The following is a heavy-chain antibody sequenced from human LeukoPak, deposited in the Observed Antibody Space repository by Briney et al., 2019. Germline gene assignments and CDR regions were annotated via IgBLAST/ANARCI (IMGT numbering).Heavy chain of an antibody. CDR1: GYTLTELS. Sequence: ASVKVSCKVSGYTLTELSMHWVRQAPGKGLEWMGGFDPEDGETIYAQKFQGRVTMTEDTSTDTAYMELSSLRSEDTAVYYCATLTHVGRGGSSDYWGQGTLVTVSS. D-gene: IGHD3-10*01. J-gene: IGHJ4*02. CDR3: ATLTHVGRGGSSDY. V-gene: IGHV1-24*01. CDR2: FDPEDGET.